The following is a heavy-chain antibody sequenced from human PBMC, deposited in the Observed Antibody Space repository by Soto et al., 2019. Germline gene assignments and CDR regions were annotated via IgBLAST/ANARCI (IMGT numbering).Heavy chain of an antibody. CDR2: IYPGDSET. CDR1: GYSFTTYR. J-gene: IGHJ3*02. D-gene: IGHD6-13*01. CDR3: ARQRIEAALDAFDI. V-gene: IGHV5-51*01. Sequence: GESLKVSWKGSGYSFTTYRIGWIRQMPGKGLEWMGIIYPGDSETRYSPSSQGQVTISADKSNTTAYLQWSGLKASDTSMYYCARQRIEAALDAFDIWAQGTTVTVSS.